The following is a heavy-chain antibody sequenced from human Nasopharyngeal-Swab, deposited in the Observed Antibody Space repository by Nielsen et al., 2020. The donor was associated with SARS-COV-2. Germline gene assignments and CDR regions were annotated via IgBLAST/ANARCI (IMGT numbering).Heavy chain of an antibody. CDR2: ISSSSSYI. Sequence: GESLKISCAASGFTFSSYSMNWVRQAPGKGLEWVSSISSSSSYIYYADSVKGRFTISRDNAKNPLYLQMNSLRAEDTAVYYCARDLDDYYDSSGYYPHYYFDYWGQGTLVTVSS. D-gene: IGHD3-22*01. CDR1: GFTFSSYS. CDR3: ARDLDDYYDSSGYYPHYYFDY. J-gene: IGHJ4*02. V-gene: IGHV3-21*01.